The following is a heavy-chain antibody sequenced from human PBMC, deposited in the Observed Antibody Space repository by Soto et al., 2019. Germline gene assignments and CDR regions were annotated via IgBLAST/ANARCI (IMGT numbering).Heavy chain of an antibody. CDR2: IDPSDSQT. D-gene: IGHD3-22*01. CDR1: GYSFAGYW. Sequence: GGSMKISCKGSGYSFAGYWITWVRQKPGKGLEWMGRIDPSDSQTYYSPSFRGHVTISVTKSITTVFLQWSSLRASDTAMYYCARQIYDSDTGPNFQYYFDSWGQGTPVTVSS. V-gene: IGHV5-10-1*01. CDR3: ARQIYDSDTGPNFQYYFDS. J-gene: IGHJ4*02.